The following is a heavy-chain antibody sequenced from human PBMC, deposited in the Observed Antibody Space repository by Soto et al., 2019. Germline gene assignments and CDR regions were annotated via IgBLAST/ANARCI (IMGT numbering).Heavy chain of an antibody. Sequence: PSETLSLTCAVSGGSIGSSNWWSWVRQPPGKGLEWIGEIYHSGSTNYNPSLKGRVSISVDSSENHFSLELNSVTAADTAVYYCARGRPAQDGTAYDYWGQGILVTVSS. V-gene: IGHV4-4*02. J-gene: IGHJ4*02. CDR3: ARGRPAQDGTAYDY. CDR2: IYHSGST. D-gene: IGHD2-21*02. CDR1: GGSIGSSNW.